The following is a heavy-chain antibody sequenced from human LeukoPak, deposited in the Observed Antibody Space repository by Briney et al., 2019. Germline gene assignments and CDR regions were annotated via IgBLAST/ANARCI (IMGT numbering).Heavy chain of an antibody. CDR1: GFTFDDYA. J-gene: IGHJ4*02. CDR2: ISWNSDNI. D-gene: IGHD6-19*01. Sequence: GRSLRLSCAASGFTFDDYAFDWVRQAPGKGLEWVSSISWNSDNIAYADSVKGRFTISRDNAKHSLYLQMNSLRADDTALYYCAKRSGQTWGYFDYWGQGTLVTVS. V-gene: IGHV3-9*01. CDR3: AKRSGQTWGYFDY.